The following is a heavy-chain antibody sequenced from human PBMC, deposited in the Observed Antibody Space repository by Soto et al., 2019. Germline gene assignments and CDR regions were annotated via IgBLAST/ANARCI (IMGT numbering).Heavy chain of an antibody. J-gene: IGHJ6*01. CDR1: GGSISSHY. CDR2: IYYRGST. V-gene: IGHV4-59*11. D-gene: IGHD1-26*01. Sequence: SETLSLTCTVSGGSISSHYWSWVRQAPGKGLEWIGHIYYRGSTSYNPSLRSRSTISVDTPNNQFSLKLNSVTTADMAVYYCARDGREASGMDVWGQGTKVTVSS. CDR3: ARDGREASGMDV.